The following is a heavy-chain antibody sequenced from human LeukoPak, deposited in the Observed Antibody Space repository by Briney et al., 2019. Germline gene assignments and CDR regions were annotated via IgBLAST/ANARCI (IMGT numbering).Heavy chain of an antibody. CDR1: GYTFTGYF. V-gene: IGHV1-2*02. CDR3: ARGSSYYMDV. CDR2: INPNSGGT. D-gene: IGHD3-10*01. J-gene: IGHJ6*03. Sequence: ASVKVSCKASGYTFTGYFMNWVRQAPGQGLEWMGWINPNSGGTNYAQKFQGRVTMTRDTSISTAYMELSRLRSDDTAMYYCARGSSYYMDVWGKGTTVTVSS.